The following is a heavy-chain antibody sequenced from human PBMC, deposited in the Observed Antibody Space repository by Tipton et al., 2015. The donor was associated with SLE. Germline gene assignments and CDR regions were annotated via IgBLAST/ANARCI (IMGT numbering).Heavy chain of an antibody. CDR2: IYPGDSDT. Sequence: QLVQSGTEVKKPGESLKISCRVSGYTFAHFWISWVHQTPGKGLEWMGFIYPGDSDTKYSPSFEGQVTISADKSTSTAYVQWNSLKTSDSAMYYCARDQASLGLDFWGQGTLVTVSS. V-gene: IGHV5-51*07. CDR1: GYTFAHFW. J-gene: IGHJ4*02. CDR3: ARDQASLGLDF.